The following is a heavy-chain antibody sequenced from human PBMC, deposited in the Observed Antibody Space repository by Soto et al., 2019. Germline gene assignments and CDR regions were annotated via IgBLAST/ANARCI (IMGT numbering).Heavy chain of an antibody. D-gene: IGHD3-10*01. CDR3: AREGINAGIRPWGDAFDI. V-gene: IGHV1-3*04. J-gene: IGHJ3*02. Sequence: QVQLVQSGAEVKKPGASVKISCEASGYTSTGYVMHWVRQAPGQRPEWMGWISTGTGNTRSSQRFQGRVTFTGDASARIFYMGLSSLTFEDTAVYYCAREGINAGIRPWGDAFDIWGQGTMVTVSS. CDR2: ISTGTGNT. CDR1: GYTSTGYV.